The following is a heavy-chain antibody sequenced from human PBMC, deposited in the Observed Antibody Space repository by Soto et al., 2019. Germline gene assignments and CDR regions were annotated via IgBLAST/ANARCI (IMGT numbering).Heavy chain of an antibody. CDR3: ARDLLLELRQQGGPYYYYYGMDV. J-gene: IGHJ6*02. CDR2: INSDGSST. CDR1: GFTFSSYW. Sequence: GGSLRLSCAASGFTFSSYWMHWVRQAPGKGLVWVSRINSDGSSTSYADSVKGRFTISRDNAKNTLYLQMNSLRAEDTAVYYCARDLLLELRQQGGPYYYYYGMDVWGPGTTVTVSS. D-gene: IGHD1-7*01. V-gene: IGHV3-74*01.